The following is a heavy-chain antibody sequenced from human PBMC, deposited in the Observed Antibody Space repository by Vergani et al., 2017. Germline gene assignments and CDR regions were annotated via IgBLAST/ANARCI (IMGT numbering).Heavy chain of an antibody. CDR1: GAAIKDFY. Sequence: QVQLQESGPGLVKPSETLSLTCTVSGAAIKDFYWSWFRQPPGKGLEWIGYVYYTGSTTYNPSLKSRVTISVDTSNNQFSLRMTSLTAADTAIYYCSRYRDLYCRSTTSCHNWFDSWGQGSLVTVSS. J-gene: IGHJ5*01. CDR3: SRYRDLYCRSTTSCHNWFDS. CDR2: VYYTGST. V-gene: IGHV4-59*01. D-gene: IGHD2/OR15-2a*01.